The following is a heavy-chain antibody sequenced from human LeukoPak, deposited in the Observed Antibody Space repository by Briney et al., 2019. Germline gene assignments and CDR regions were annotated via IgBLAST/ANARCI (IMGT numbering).Heavy chain of an antibody. D-gene: IGHD3-16*01. CDR1: GFTFSDYS. J-gene: IGHJ3*02. V-gene: IGHV3-21*01. CDR2: ISITSSYI. CDR3: ARGGLYWHI. Sequence: PRGSLRLSCAASGFTFSDYSMIWVRQAPGKGLEWVSCISITSSYIYYADSFKGRFTISRDNAKNSVYLQMNSLRAEDTALYYCARGGLYWHIWGQGTMVTVSS.